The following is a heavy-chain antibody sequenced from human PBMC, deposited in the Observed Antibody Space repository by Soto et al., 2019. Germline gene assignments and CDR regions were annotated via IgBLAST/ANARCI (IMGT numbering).Heavy chain of an antibody. CDR3: ARLWIQLWTNDY. CDR1: GGSISSGDYY. V-gene: IGHV4-30-4*01. CDR2: IYYSGST. D-gene: IGHD5-18*01. J-gene: IGHJ4*02. Sequence: SETLSLTCTVSGGSISSGDYYWSWIRQPPGKGLEWIGYIYYSGSTYYNPSLKSRVTISVDTSKNQFSLKLSSVTAADTAVYYCARLWIQLWTNDYWGQGTLVTVSS.